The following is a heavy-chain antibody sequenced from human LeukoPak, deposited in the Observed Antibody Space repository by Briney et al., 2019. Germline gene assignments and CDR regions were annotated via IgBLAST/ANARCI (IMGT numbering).Heavy chain of an antibody. CDR2: IKQDGSEK. Sequence: GGSLRLSCAASGFTFSSYWMSWVRQAPGKGLEWVASIKQDGSEKYYVDSVKGRFTISRDSAENSLYLQMNSLRAEDMAVYYCARRRYNWNAIDYWGQGTLVTVSS. D-gene: IGHD1-20*01. V-gene: IGHV3-7*03. CDR1: GFTFSSYW. J-gene: IGHJ4*02. CDR3: ARRRYNWNAIDY.